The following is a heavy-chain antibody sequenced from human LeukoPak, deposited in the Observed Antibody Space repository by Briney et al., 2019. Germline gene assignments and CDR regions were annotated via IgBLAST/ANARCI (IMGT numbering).Heavy chain of an antibody. Sequence: GGSLRLSCEVSGFTFSSYSMTWVRQVPGRGLEWIAYMTASSDTFYYADSVRGRFTISRDNARNSLFLQMNSLTVEDTAVYYCARSLSGYDPLSAFWGQGTLVTVSS. CDR3: ARSLSGYDPLSAF. J-gene: IGHJ4*02. CDR2: MTASSDTF. V-gene: IGHV3-48*04. CDR1: GFTFSSYS. D-gene: IGHD5-12*01.